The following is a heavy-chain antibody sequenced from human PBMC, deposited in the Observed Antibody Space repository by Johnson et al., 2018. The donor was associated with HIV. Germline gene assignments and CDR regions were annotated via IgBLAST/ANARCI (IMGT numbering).Heavy chain of an antibody. J-gene: IGHJ3*02. Sequence: QVQLVESGGGVVQPGRSLRLSCVASGFTFRSYAMHWVRQAPGKGLEWVAVISYDGSNKYYADSVKGRFTISRDNSKNTLYLQMNSLRAEDTAVYYCASRYTVDAFDIWGQGTMVTVSS. CDR3: ASRYTVDAFDI. D-gene: IGHD1-1*01. V-gene: IGHV3-30*04. CDR2: ISYDGSNK. CDR1: GFTFRSYA.